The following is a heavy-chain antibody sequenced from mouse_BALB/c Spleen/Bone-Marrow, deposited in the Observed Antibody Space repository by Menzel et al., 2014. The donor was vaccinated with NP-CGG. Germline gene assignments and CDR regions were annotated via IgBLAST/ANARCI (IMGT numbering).Heavy chain of an antibody. CDR2: IHPNSGNT. CDR1: GYTFTSSW. CDR3: ARSTTATYFDV. D-gene: IGHD1-2*01. J-gene: IGHJ1*01. Sequence: VQLQQSGSVLVRPGALVKLSCKASGYTFTSSWMHWAKQRPGQGLEWIGEIHPNSGNTNYNEKFKGKATLTVDTSSSTAYVDLSSLTSEDSAVYYCARSTTATYFDVWGAGTTVTVSS. V-gene: IGHV1S130*01.